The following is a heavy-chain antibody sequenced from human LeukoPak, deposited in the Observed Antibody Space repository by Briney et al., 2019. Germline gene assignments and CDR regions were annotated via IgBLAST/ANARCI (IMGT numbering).Heavy chain of an antibody. V-gene: IGHV4-59*08. J-gene: IGHJ5*02. CDR1: GGSISSYY. CDR2: IYYSGST. Sequence: SETLSLTCSLSGGSISSYYWSWIRQPPGKGLEWIGYIYYSGSTNYNPSLKSRVTISVDTSKNQFSLKLSSVTAADTAVYYCARSSSWFPVHAFDRWGQGTLVTVSS. CDR3: ARSSSWFPVHAFDR. D-gene: IGHD6-13*01.